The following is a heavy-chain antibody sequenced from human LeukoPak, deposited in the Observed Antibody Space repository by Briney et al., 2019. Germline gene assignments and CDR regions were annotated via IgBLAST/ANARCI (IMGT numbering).Heavy chain of an antibody. Sequence: PGRSLRLSCAASGFTFSSYGMHWVRQAPGKGLEWVAVIWYDGSKTYYVDSVKGRFTISRDNSKNTLYLQMSSLRADDTAVYYCARYNTRRSDYWGQGTLVTVSS. J-gene: IGHJ4*01. D-gene: IGHD1-14*01. CDR2: IWYDGSKT. CDR1: GFTFSSYG. V-gene: IGHV3-33*01. CDR3: ARYNTRRSDY.